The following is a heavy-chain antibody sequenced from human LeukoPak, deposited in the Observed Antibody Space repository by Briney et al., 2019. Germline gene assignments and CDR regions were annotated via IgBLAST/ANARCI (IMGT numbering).Heavy chain of an antibody. V-gene: IGHV4-61*02. Sequence: SQTLSLTCTVSGGSITSGSYYWSWIRQPAGKGLEWIGRISPSGSTNYNPSLKSRVTISVDTSKNQFSLNLSSMTAADTAVYYCARDSMLRGVIAYYYYYMDVWGKGTTVTVSS. CDR3: ARDSMLRGVIAYYYYYMDV. D-gene: IGHD3-10*01. CDR1: GGSITSGSYY. J-gene: IGHJ6*03. CDR2: ISPSGST.